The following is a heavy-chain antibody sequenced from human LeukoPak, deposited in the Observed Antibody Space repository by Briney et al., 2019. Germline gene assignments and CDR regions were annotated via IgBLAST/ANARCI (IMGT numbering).Heavy chain of an antibody. CDR2: FDPEDGET. J-gene: IGHJ4*02. CDR3: ATPNPYDILTGFDY. Sequence: ASVEVSCKVSGYTLTELSMHWVRQAPGKGLEWMGGFDPEDGETIYAQKFQGRVTMTEDTSTDTAYMELSSLRSEDTAVYYCATPNPYDILTGFDYWGQGTLVTVSS. CDR1: GYTLTELS. V-gene: IGHV1-24*01. D-gene: IGHD3-9*01.